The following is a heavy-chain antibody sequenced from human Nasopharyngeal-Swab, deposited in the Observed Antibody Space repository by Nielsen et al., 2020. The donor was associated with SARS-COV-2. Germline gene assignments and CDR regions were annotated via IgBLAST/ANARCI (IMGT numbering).Heavy chain of an antibody. V-gene: IGHV4-34*01. CDR2: INHSGST. CDR1: GGSFSGYS. Sequence: SETLSLTCAVYGGSFSGYSWSWIRQPPGKGLEWIGEINHSGSTNYNPSLKSRVTISVDTSKNQFSLKLSSVTAADTAVYYCARQVGYCTNGVCPTYYYYYGMDVWGQGTTVTVSS. CDR3: ARQVGYCTNGVCPTYYYYYGMDV. D-gene: IGHD2-8*01. J-gene: IGHJ6*02.